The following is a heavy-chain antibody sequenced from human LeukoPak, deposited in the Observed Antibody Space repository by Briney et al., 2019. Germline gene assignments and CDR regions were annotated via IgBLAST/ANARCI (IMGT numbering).Heavy chain of an antibody. Sequence: ASVKVSCKASGYTFTSYDINWVRQATGQGLEWMGWMNPNSGGTNYAQKFQGRVTMTRDTSISTAYMELSRLRSDDTAVYYCARASRGPVGALYYWGQGTLVTVSS. V-gene: IGHV1-2*02. CDR2: MNPNSGGT. J-gene: IGHJ4*02. CDR1: GYTFTSYD. CDR3: ARASRGPVGALYY. D-gene: IGHD1-26*01.